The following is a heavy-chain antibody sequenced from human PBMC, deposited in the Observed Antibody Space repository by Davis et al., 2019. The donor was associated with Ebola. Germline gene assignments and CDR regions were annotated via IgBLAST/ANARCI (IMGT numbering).Heavy chain of an antibody. V-gene: IGHV3-9*01. J-gene: IGHJ6*04. CDR2: IRWNSGSI. CDR1: GFTFDDSA. D-gene: IGHD3-3*01. CDR3: AKSGLAFGVGKYHYGMDA. Sequence: GRSLRPSCPASGFTFDDSAMHWVRPAPGKGLEWVSGIRWNSGSIGYADSVKGRFTIPKDTATNALYLQMNSRRAEDTAVYYGAKSGLAFGVGKYHYGMDAWGKGTTVTVSS.